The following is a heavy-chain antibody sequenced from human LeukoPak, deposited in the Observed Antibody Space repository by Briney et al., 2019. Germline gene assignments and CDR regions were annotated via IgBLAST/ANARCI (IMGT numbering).Heavy chain of an antibody. CDR2: ISSSVTTI. V-gene: IGHV3-11*01. CDR3: ARVFRGSGSYYAIGTFDH. D-gene: IGHD3-10*01. CDR1: GFTFSDYY. J-gene: IGHJ4*02. Sequence: GGSLRLSCAASGFTFSDYYMTWIRQAPGKGLEWVSYISSSVTTIYYADSVMGRFTISRDNAKNSMYLQMNSLRAEDTAVYYCARVFRGSGSYYAIGTFDHWGQGTLVTVSS.